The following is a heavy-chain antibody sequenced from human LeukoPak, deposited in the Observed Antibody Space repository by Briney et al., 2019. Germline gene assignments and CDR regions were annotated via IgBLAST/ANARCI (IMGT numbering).Heavy chain of an antibody. V-gene: IGHV4-59*12. Sequence: SETLSLTCTVSGGSISSYYWSWIRQPPGKGLEWIGTIYHSGSIYYNPSLKSRVTISVDTSRNQFSLKLTSVIAADTAVYYCAREYSGSYLPDYWGQGTLVTVSS. CDR1: GGSISSYY. D-gene: IGHD1-26*01. J-gene: IGHJ4*02. CDR2: IYHSGSI. CDR3: AREYSGSYLPDY.